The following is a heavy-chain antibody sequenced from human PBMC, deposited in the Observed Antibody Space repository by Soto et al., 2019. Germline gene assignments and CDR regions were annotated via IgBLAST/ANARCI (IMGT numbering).Heavy chain of an antibody. CDR3: AVWSALTQYYFDS. D-gene: IGHD3-3*01. V-gene: IGHV4-59*13. Sequence: QVLLQESGPGLVKPSETLSLTCAVSGASFSGSYWSWIRQPPGKGLEWIGYAYYSGTTVYNPSLKSRGSISVDTSKKHVSLRLNSVTAADTAVYYCAVWSALTQYYFDSWGHGTLVTVSS. CDR1: GASFSGSY. CDR2: AYYSGTT. J-gene: IGHJ4*01.